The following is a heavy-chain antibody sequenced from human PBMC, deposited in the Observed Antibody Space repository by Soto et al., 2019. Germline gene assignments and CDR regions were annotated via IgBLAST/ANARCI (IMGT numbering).Heavy chain of an antibody. CDR3: ARDFRTYSHGVDF. D-gene: IGHD4-4*01. CDR2: INPSSGGT. Sequence: ASVKVSCKASGYPFTGPYIYWVRQAPGQGLEGMGWINPSSGGTEFAEKFQGRVTVTRDTSIRTVFLELNSLTSDDTGVYFCARDFRTYSHGVDFWGQGTAVTVSS. V-gene: IGHV1-2*02. J-gene: IGHJ6*02. CDR1: GYPFTGPY.